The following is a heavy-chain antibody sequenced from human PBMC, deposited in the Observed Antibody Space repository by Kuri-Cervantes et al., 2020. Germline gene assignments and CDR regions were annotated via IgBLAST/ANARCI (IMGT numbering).Heavy chain of an antibody. J-gene: IGHJ4*02. CDR1: GGSISSGGYY. D-gene: IGHD6-13*01. CDR2: IYYSGST. V-gene: IGHV4-31*01. CDR3: AREGVAAAGTGFRYFDY. Sequence: LRLSCTVSGGSISSGGYYWSWIRQHPGKGLEWIGYIYYSGSTYYNPSLKSLVTISVDTSKNQFSLKLSSVTAADTAVYYCAREGVAAAGTGFRYFDYWGQGTLVTVSS.